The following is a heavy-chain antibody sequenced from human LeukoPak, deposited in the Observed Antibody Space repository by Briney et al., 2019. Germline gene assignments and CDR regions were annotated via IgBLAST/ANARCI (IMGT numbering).Heavy chain of an antibody. J-gene: IGHJ4*02. CDR3: ARHLSDITSSPNY. CDR2: IYPRDSRT. V-gene: IGHV5-51*01. Sequence: PGESLKISCKGSGYSFSSYWIAWVRQMPGKGLEWMGVIYPRDSRTTYSPSFQAQVTISADKSISTAYLQWTSLKASDTAMYYCARHLSDITSSPNYWGPGTLVTVSS. D-gene: IGHD2-2*01. CDR1: GYSFSSYW.